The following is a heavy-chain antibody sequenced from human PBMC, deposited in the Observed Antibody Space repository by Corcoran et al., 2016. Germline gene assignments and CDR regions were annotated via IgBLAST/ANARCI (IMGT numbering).Heavy chain of an antibody. V-gene: IGHV4-39*07. CDR1: GGSISSSSYY. Sequence: QLQLRESSPGLVKPSETLSLTCTVSGGSISSSSYYWGWIRQPPGKGLEWIGSIYYSGSTYYNPSLKSRVTITVDTSKNQFSLKLSSVTAADPVGYYCARESVDTAMVGARYFDDWGQGTLVTVSS. J-gene: IGHJ4*02. D-gene: IGHD5-18*01. CDR3: ARESVDTAMVGARYFDD. CDR2: IYYSGST.